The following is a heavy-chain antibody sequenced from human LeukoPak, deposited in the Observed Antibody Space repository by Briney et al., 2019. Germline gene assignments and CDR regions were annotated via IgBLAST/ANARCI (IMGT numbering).Heavy chain of an antibody. CDR1: GGSISSGSYY. Sequence: SQTLSLTCTVSGGSISSGSYYWSWIRQPAGKGLEWIGYIYYSGSTNYNPSLKSRVTISVDTSKNQFSLKLSSVTAADTAVYYCARTVKWGRNAFDIWGQGTMVTVSS. J-gene: IGHJ3*02. V-gene: IGHV4-61*10. CDR3: ARTVKWGRNAFDI. D-gene: IGHD4-11*01. CDR2: IYYSGST.